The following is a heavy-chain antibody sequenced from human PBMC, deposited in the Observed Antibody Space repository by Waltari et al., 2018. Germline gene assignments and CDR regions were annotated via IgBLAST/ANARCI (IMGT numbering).Heavy chain of an antibody. CDR1: GGSFSGYY. CDR2: INHSGST. V-gene: IGHV4-34*01. Sequence: QVQLQQWGAGLLKPSETLSLTCAVSGGSFSGYYWSWIRQPPGKGLEWIGEINHSGSTNYNPSLKSRVTISVDTSKNQFSLKLSSVTAADTAVYYCARGRIGYFDYWGQGTLVTVSS. CDR3: ARGRIGYFDY. D-gene: IGHD2-15*01. J-gene: IGHJ4*02.